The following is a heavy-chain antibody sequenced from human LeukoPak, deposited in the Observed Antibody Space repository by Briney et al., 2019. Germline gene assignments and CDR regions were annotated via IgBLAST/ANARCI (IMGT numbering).Heavy chain of an antibody. CDR2: ISGSGGST. CDR1: GFTFSSYA. D-gene: IGHD4-17*01. J-gene: IGHJ4*02. CDR3: AKDVLDYGDYGFDY. Sequence: GGSLRLSCAASGFTFSSYAMSWVRQAPGKGLEWVSAISGSGGSTYYADSVKSRFTISRDNSKNTLYLQMNSLRAEDTAVYYCAKDVLDYGDYGFDYWGQGTLVTVSS. V-gene: IGHV3-23*01.